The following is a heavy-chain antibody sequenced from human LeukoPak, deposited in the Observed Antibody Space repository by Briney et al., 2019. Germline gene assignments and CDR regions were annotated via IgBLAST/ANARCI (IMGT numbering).Heavy chain of an antibody. CDR2: ISWNSGSI. CDR1: GFTFDDYA. V-gene: IGHV3-9*01. CDR3: AKVYGGYSYGLDY. J-gene: IGHJ4*02. Sequence: GGSLRLSCAASGFTFDDYAMHWVRQAPGKGLEWVSGISWNSGSIGYADSVKGRFTISRDNAENSLYLQMNSLRAEDTALYYCAKVYGGYSYGLDYWGQGTLVTVSS. D-gene: IGHD5-18*01.